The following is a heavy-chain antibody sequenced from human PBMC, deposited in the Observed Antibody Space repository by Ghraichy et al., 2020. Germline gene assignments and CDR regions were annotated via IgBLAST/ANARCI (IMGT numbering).Heavy chain of an antibody. CDR1: GFTFNTYA. V-gene: IGHV3-23*01. D-gene: IGHD2-21*02. CDR2: ITASGGKT. Sequence: GGSLRLSCSASGFTFNTYAMTWVRQAPGKGLEWVSSITASGGKTFYADSVQGRFSISRDNSKTTVYLQMNSLRVEDTAVYYCAKALRKTDIRNSLLARDALDIWGRGTMVIVSS. J-gene: IGHJ3*02. CDR3: AKALRKTDIRNSLLARDALDI.